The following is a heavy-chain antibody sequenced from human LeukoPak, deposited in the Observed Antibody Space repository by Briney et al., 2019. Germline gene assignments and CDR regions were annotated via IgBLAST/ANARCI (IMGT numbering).Heavy chain of an antibody. V-gene: IGHV3-23*01. D-gene: IGHD4-17*01. CDR2: ISASGGST. CDR1: GFTFGSYA. J-gene: IGHJ4*02. CDR3: AKDETTVTTPFDY. Sequence: GGSLRLSCAASGFTFGSYAMSWVRQAPGKGPEWVSAISASGGSTFYADSVKGRFTISRDNSKNTLYLQMNSLRAEDTAVYYCAKDETTVTTPFDYWGQGTLVTVSS.